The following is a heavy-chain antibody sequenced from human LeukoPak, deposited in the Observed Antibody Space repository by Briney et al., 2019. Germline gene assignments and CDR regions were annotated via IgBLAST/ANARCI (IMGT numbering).Heavy chain of an antibody. Sequence: ASVKVSCKAFGYTFTSNYMHWVRQAPGQGLEWMGWINPNSGGTNYAQKFQGRVTMTRDTSISTAYMELSRLRSDDTAVYYCARDRIFGSGWYGQADWGQGTLVTVSS. V-gene: IGHV1-2*02. CDR1: GYTFTSNY. CDR3: ARDRIFGSGWYGQAD. D-gene: IGHD6-19*01. J-gene: IGHJ4*02. CDR2: INPNSGGT.